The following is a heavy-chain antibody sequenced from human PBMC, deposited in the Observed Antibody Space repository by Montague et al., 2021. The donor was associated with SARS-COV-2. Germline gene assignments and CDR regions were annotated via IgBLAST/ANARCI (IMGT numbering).Heavy chain of an antibody. V-gene: IGHV3-21*01. CDR1: GFTFSKYS. Sequence: SLRLSCAASGFTFSKYSMNWVRQAPGKGLEWVSSISTSSLYVYYAASVKGRFTISRANAKNSLFLQMDSLRAEDTAVYYCARALSASYSVGGDSFDIWGQGTRVTGSS. CDR2: ISTSSLYV. J-gene: IGHJ3*02. CDR3: ARALSASYSVGGDSFDI. D-gene: IGHD5/OR15-5a*01.